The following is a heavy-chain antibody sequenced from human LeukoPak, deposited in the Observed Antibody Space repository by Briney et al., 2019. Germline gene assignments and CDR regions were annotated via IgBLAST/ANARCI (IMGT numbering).Heavy chain of an antibody. V-gene: IGHV1-69*04. CDR2: IIPIFGIA. J-gene: IGHJ6*02. D-gene: IGHD3-10*01. Sequence: SVKVSCKASGGTFSSYAISWARQAPGQGLEWMGRIIPIFGIANYAQKFQGRVTITADKSTSTAYMELSSLRSEDTAVYYCARVNFLSVGESKNGMDVWGQGTTVTVSS. CDR1: GGTFSSYA. CDR3: ARVNFLSVGESKNGMDV.